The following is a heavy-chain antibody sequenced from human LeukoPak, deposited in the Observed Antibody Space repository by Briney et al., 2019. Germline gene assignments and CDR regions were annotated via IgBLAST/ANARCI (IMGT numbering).Heavy chain of an antibody. CDR1: GFTFSSYA. V-gene: IGHV3-30-3*01. J-gene: IGHJ4*02. CDR2: ISYDGSNK. Sequence: GGSLRLSCAASGFTFSSYAMHWVRQAPGKGLEWVAVISYDGSNKYYADSVKGRLTISRDNSKNTLYLQMNSLRAEDTAVYYCAELGLLNSFDYWGQGTLVTVSS. CDR3: AELGLLNSFDY. D-gene: IGHD6-13*01.